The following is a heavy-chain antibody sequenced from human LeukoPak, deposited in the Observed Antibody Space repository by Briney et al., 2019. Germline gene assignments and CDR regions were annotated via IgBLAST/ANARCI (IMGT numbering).Heavy chain of an antibody. CDR2: ISSSSSYI. D-gene: IGHD3-22*01. CDR1: GFTFSSYS. V-gene: IGHV3-21*01. Sequence: GGSLRLSCAASGFTFSSYSMNWVRQAPGKGLEWVSSISSSSSYIYYADSVKGRFTISRDNAKNSLYLQMNSLRAEDTAVYYCARQSITMTQYYFDYWGQGTLVTVSS. J-gene: IGHJ4*02. CDR3: ARQSITMTQYYFDY.